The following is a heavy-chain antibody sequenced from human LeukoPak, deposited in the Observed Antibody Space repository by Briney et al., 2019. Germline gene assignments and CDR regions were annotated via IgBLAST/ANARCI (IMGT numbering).Heavy chain of an antibody. Sequence: GGSLRLSCAASGFTFSSYWMSWVRQAPGKGLEWVANIKQDGSQTYYVDSVKGRFSISRDNAKNSLYLQMNSLTDEDTAIYYCASRDGSYGYWGQGTLVTVSS. V-gene: IGHV3-7*01. CDR1: GFTFSSYW. CDR2: IKQDGSQT. D-gene: IGHD1-26*01. CDR3: ASRDGSYGY. J-gene: IGHJ4*02.